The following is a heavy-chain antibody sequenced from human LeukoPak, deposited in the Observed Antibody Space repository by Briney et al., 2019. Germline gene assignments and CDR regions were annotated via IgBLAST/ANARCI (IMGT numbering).Heavy chain of an antibody. Sequence: ASVKVSCKASGYTFTGYYLHWVRQAPGQGLEWMGWINPNSGGTNYAQKFQGRVTMTRDTSISTAYMELSRLRSDDTAVYYCARVISSSSGDYYYYYMDVWGKGTTVTVSS. D-gene: IGHD6-6*01. CDR2: INPNSGGT. CDR3: ARVISSSSGDYYYYYMDV. CDR1: GYTFTGYY. J-gene: IGHJ6*03. V-gene: IGHV1-2*02.